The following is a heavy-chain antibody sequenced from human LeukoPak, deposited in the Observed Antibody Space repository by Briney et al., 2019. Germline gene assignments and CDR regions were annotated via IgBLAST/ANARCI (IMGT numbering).Heavy chain of an antibody. CDR3: AVTIRDYYMDV. D-gene: IGHD2-21*01. CDR1: GGSISSGTYY. V-gene: IGHV4-39*07. Sequence: SETLSLTCTVSGGSISSGTYYWGWIRQPPGKGLEWIGSIYYSGSTYYSPSLKSRVTISVDTSRNQFSLKLSSVTAADTAVYYCAVTIRDYYMDVWGKGTTVTVSS. CDR2: IYYSGST. J-gene: IGHJ6*03.